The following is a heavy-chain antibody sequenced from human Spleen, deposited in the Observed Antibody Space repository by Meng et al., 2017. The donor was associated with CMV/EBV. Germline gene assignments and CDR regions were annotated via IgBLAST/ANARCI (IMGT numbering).Heavy chain of an antibody. CDR3: ARDPQLLHYYGSGSYYGH. Sequence: GSLRLSCTVSGGSISSSSYYWGWIRQPPGKGQEWIGTIYYSGSTFYNPSLKSRVTISVDTSKNQFSLKLSSVTAADTAVYYCARDPQLLHYYGSGSYYGHWGQGTLVTVSS. CDR2: IYYSGST. D-gene: IGHD3-10*01. CDR1: GGSISSSSYY. J-gene: IGHJ4*02. V-gene: IGHV4-39*02.